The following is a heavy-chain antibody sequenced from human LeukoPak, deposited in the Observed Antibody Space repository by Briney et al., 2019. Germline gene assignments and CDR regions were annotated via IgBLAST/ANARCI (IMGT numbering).Heavy chain of an antibody. CDR1: GGSISSYY. V-gene: IGHV4-59*01. J-gene: IGHJ5*02. Sequence: SSETLSLTCTVSGGSISSYYWSWIRQPPGKGLEWIGYIYYSGSTNYNPSLKSRVTISVDTSKNQFSLKLSSVTAADTAAYYCARVVVGATYNWFDPWGQGTLVTVSS. CDR3: ARVVVGATYNWFDP. CDR2: IYYSGST. D-gene: IGHD1-26*01.